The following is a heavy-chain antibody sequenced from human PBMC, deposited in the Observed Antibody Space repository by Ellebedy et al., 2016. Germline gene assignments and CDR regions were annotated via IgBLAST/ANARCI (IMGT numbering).Heavy chain of an antibody. V-gene: IGHV3-7*01. Sequence: GGSLRLSCAASGFTLGTYWMTWVRQAPGKGLEWVANIDEHGSKKYSLDSVKGRFTISRDNAKSLLYLQMNSLRDDDTAVYYCARVTYGDYIWGQGTLVTVSS. CDR2: IDEHGSKK. J-gene: IGHJ4*02. D-gene: IGHD4-17*01. CDR3: ARVTYGDYI. CDR1: GFTLGTYW.